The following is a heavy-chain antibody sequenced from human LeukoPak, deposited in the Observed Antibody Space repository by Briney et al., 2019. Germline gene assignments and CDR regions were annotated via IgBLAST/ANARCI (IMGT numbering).Heavy chain of an antibody. D-gene: IGHD3-9*01. CDR3: ARDGGYDILTGYPSDY. Sequence: GGSLRLSGAASGFTFSRYWMHWVRQAPGKGLVWVSRINSDGSSTSYADSVKGRFTISRDNAKNTLYLQMNSLRAEDTAVYYCARDGGYDILTGYPSDYWGQGTLVTVSS. CDR2: INSDGSST. CDR1: GFTFSRYW. J-gene: IGHJ4*02. V-gene: IGHV3-74*01.